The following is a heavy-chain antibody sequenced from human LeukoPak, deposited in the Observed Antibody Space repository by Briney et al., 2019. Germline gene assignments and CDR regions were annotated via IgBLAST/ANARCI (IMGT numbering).Heavy chain of an antibody. CDR3: ASTVTTIDYYMDV. D-gene: IGHD4-17*01. CDR1: GLNFSSYN. V-gene: IGHV3-30*03. CDR2: ISYDGSNK. J-gene: IGHJ6*03. Sequence: GGSLRLSYLITGLNFSSYNINWVRQAPGKGLEWVAVISYDGSNKYYADSVKGRFTISRDNSKNTLYLQMNSLRAEDTAVYYCASTVTTIDYYMDVWGKGTTVTVSS.